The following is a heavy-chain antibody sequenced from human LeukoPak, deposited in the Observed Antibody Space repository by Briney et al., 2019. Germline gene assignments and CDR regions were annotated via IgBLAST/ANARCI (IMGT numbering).Heavy chain of an antibody. D-gene: IGHD5-18*01. V-gene: IGHV4-39*01. Sequence: PSETLSLTCTVSGGSIISSSYYWGWIRQPPGKGLEWIGSIYYTGSTYYNPSLRSRVTMSVDTSRNQFSLKLSSVTAADTAVYYCARHIKDTAASDLWGQGTLVTVSS. CDR1: GGSIISSSYY. CDR3: ARHIKDTAASDL. J-gene: IGHJ4*02. CDR2: IYYTGST.